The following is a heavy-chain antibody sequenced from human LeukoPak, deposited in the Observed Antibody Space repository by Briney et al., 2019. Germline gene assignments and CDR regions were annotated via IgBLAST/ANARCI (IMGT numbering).Heavy chain of an antibody. Sequence: SETLSLTCTVSGGSIVASDWWTWVRQIPGKGPEWVGEVFHTGSRNYSPSLKSRVTVSIDKYKSQFYLQLTSVTAADTGVYFCTRRNSLYDAFDIWGQGTPVAVSS. CDR1: GGSIVASDW. CDR2: VFHTGSR. D-gene: IGHD2-21*01. V-gene: IGHV4-4*02. CDR3: TRRNSLYDAFDI. J-gene: IGHJ3*02.